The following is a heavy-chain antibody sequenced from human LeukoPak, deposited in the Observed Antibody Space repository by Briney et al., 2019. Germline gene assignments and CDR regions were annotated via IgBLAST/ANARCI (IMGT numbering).Heavy chain of an antibody. D-gene: IGHD3-3*01. CDR2: IWYDGSNK. CDR1: GFTFSSYG. V-gene: IGHV3-33*01. J-gene: IGHJ4*02. CDR3: ARATYDGGYFDY. Sequence: PGGSLRLSCAASGFTFSSYGMHWVRQAPGKGLEWVAVIWYDGSNKYYADSVKGRFTISRDNSKNTLFLQMNSLRAEDTAVYYCARATYDGGYFDYWDQGTLVTVSS.